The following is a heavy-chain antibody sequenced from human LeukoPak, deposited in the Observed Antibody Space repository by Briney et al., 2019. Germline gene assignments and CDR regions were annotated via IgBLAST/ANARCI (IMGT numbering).Heavy chain of an antibody. J-gene: IGHJ3*02. V-gene: IGHV3-30*18. Sequence: GGSLSVSSSASGFTFSRYGVHWVRQAPGKGLEWVAVISFDGTKTSLTDSVKGRFTISRDNSKDMVFLHMNRLTSEDTAVYYCAKPYYDILTGFVNGDDAFDIWGHGTMVIVSS. CDR2: ISFDGTKT. CDR3: AKPYYDILTGFVNGDDAFDI. D-gene: IGHD3-9*01. CDR1: GFTFSRYG.